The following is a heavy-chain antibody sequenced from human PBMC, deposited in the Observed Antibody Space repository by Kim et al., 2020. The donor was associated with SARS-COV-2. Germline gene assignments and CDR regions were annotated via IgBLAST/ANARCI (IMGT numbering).Heavy chain of an antibody. CDR2: ISASGATP. CDR3: AKVNDYGDYLQWYFDL. J-gene: IGHJ2*01. D-gene: IGHD4-17*01. Sequence: GGSLRLSCAASGFTFSSYAMSWVRQAPEKGLEWVSGISASGATPYYADSVKGRFTISRDNSKNTLYLQMNSLRSEDTAVYYCAKVNDYGDYLQWYFDLWG. CDR1: GFTFSSYA. V-gene: IGHV3-23*01.